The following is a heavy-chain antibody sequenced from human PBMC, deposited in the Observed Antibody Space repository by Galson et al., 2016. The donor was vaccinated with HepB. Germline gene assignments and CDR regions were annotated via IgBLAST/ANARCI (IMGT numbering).Heavy chain of an antibody. CDR3: ARDSIGGNRAFDV. CDR1: GGSISSGSYY. J-gene: IGHJ3*01. Sequence: TLSLTCTVSGGSISSGSYYWSWIRQPAGKGLEWIGRIYISGSTTYNPSLKSRVTISVDTSNNQFSLNLSSVTAADTAVYYWARDSIGGNRAFDVWGRGTMVTVSS. D-gene: IGHD2-15*01. CDR2: IYISGST. V-gene: IGHV4-61*02.